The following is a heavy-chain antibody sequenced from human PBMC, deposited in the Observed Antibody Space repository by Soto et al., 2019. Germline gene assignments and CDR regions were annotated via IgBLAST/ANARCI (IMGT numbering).Heavy chain of an antibody. CDR1: GGTFSSYA. CDR3: ARDGRYCSSTSCYTNWFDP. J-gene: IGHJ5*02. D-gene: IGHD2-2*02. V-gene: IGHV1-69*01. CDR2: IIPIFGTA. Sequence: QVQLVQSGAEVKKPGSSVKVSCKASGGTFSSYAISWVRQAPGQGLEWMGGIIPIFGTANYAQKFQGRVTITADESTSTAYMELRSLRSEDTAVYYCARDGRYCSSTSCYTNWFDPWGQGTLVTVSS.